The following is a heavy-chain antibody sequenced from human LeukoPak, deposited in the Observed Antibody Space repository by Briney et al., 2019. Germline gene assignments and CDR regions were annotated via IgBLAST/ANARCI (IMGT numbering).Heavy chain of an antibody. V-gene: IGHV3-66*01. Sequence: GGSLRLSCAASGFSFRSHGMNWVRQAPGKGLEWVSVIYSGGSTYYADSVKGRFTISRDNSKNTLYLQMNSLRAEDTAVYYCARGPLSISYYMDVWGKGTTVTISS. J-gene: IGHJ6*03. CDR1: GFSFRSHG. D-gene: IGHD5/OR15-5a*01. CDR2: IYSGGST. CDR3: ARGPLSISYYMDV.